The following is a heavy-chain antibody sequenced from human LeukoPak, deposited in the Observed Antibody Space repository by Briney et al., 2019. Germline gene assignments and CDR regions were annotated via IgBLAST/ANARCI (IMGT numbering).Heavy chain of an antibody. J-gene: IGHJ6*03. CDR2: INHSGST. CDR3: ARCRGGRVNTAMGPRMGYYYYMDV. Sequence: SETLSLTCTVSGGSISSYYWSWIRQPPGKGLEWIGEINHSGSTNYNPSLKSRVTISVDTSKNQFSLKLSSVTAADTAVYYCARCRGGRVNTAMGPRMGYYYYMDVWGKGTTVTTSS. D-gene: IGHD5-18*01. V-gene: IGHV4-34*01. CDR1: GGSISSYY.